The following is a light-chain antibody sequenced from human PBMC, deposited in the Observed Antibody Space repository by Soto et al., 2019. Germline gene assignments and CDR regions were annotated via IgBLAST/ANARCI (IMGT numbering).Light chain of an antibody. Sequence: QSALAQPASVSGSLGQSITISCTGTSSDVGGYNFVSWYQQHPGKAPKLMIYEVNNRPSGVSNRFSGSKSGNTASLTISGLQAEDEADYYCSSWTSSATQVVGGGTKLTVL. CDR3: SSWTSSATQV. V-gene: IGLV2-14*01. CDR1: SSDVGGYNF. CDR2: EVN. J-gene: IGLJ3*02.